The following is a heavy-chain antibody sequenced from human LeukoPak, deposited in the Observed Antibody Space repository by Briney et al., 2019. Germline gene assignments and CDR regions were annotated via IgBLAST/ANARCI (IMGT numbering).Heavy chain of an antibody. J-gene: IGHJ4*02. CDR1: GFTFDDYG. V-gene: IGHV3-20*04. CDR3: ARDPLVTYYYDSSGYYYSDY. CDR2: INWNDGST. Sequence: EGSLRLSCAASGFTFDDYGMSWVRQAPGKGLEWVSGINWNDGSTGYADSVKGRFTISRDNAKNSLYLQMNSLRAEDTALYYCARDPLVTYYYDSSGYYYSDYWGQGTLATDSS. D-gene: IGHD3-22*01.